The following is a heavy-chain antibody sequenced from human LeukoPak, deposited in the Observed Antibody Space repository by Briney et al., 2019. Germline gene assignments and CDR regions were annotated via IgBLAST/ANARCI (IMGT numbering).Heavy chain of an antibody. CDR2: IVVGSGNT. J-gene: IGHJ6*03. CDR1: GFTFTSSA. CDR3: ARGEGGYNLSYYYYMDV. D-gene: IGHD5-24*01. V-gene: IGHV1-58*02. Sequence: GTSVKVSCKASGFTFTSSAMQWVRQARGQRLEWIGWIVVGSGNTNYAQKFQERVTITRDMSTSTAYMELSSLRSEDTAVYYCARGEGGYNLSYYYYMDVWGKGTTVTVS.